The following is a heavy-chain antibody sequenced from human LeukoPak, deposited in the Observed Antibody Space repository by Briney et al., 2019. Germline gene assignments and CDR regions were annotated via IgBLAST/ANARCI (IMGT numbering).Heavy chain of an antibody. CDR2: INPSGGST. CDR1: GYTFTSYY. CDR3: AREGGIAAAGISYNWFDP. J-gene: IGHJ5*02. D-gene: IGHD6-13*01. V-gene: IGHV1-46*01. Sequence: ASVKVSCKASGYTFTSYYMHWVQQAPGQGLEWMGIINPSGGSTSYAQKFQGRVTMTRDMSTSTVYMELSSLRSEDTAVYYCAREGGIAAAGISYNWFDPWGQGTLVTVSS.